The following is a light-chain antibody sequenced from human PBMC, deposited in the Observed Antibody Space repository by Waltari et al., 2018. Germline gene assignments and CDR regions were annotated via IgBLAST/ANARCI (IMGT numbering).Light chain of an antibody. CDR3: QAWDISTDVV. J-gene: IGLJ2*01. CDR2: QNR. V-gene: IGLV3-1*01. Sequence: SYEVTQPHPVSVSPGQTANITCSGDKLGDKYACWYQTKPGQSPVMVIYQNRKRPSGIPERFSGSNSGNTATLTISGTQAMDEADYYCQAWDISTDVVFGGGTKLTVL. CDR1: KLGDKY.